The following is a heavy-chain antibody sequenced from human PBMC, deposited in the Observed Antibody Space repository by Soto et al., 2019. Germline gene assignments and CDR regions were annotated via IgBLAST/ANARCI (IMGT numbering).Heavy chain of an antibody. CDR2: VSDDGRST. D-gene: IGHD6-19*01. CDR1: GFTFSDYA. V-gene: IGHV3-30*18. CDR3: AKGGRQWLVTSDFNY. J-gene: IGHJ4*02. Sequence: VQLVESGGGVVQPGRSLRLSCAGSGFTFSDYALHWVRQAPGKGMERVAVVSDDGRSTHYADSVNGRFTIARDSSKTTVSLEMTSLRAEDTAVYYCAKGGRQWLVTSDFNYWGQGALVTVSS.